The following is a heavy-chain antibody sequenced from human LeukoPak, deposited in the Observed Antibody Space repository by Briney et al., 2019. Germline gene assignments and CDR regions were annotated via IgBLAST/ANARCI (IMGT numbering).Heavy chain of an antibody. Sequence: GGSLRLSCAASGFTFSSYSMNWVRQAPGKGLGWVSSISSSSSYIYYADSVKGRFTISRDNAKNSLYLQMNSLRAEDTAVYYCATYSSSNGREFQYWGQGTLVTVSS. CDR1: GFTFSSYS. J-gene: IGHJ1*01. V-gene: IGHV3-21*01. CDR3: ATYSSSNGREFQY. CDR2: ISSSSSYI. D-gene: IGHD2-2*01.